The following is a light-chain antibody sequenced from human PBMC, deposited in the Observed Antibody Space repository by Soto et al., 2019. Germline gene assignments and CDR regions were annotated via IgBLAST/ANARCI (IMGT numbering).Light chain of an antibody. V-gene: IGKV3-20*01. J-gene: IGKJ4*02. Sequence: IVLTQSPHNLALSPGERASLSCRTSQTISSSYFAWYQQKPGQSHRLLVYAASIRAPGIPDRFSGSGSGADFTLTISRLEPADFAVYYWQHYDGSLTFGGGNRVEIK. CDR3: QHYDGSLT. CDR2: AAS. CDR1: QTISSSY.